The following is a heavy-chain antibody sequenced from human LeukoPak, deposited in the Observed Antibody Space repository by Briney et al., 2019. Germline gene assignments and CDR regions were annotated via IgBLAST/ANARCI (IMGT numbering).Heavy chain of an antibody. CDR3: ARVVVPAYYMDV. D-gene: IGHD2-2*01. Sequence: SGGSLRLSCAASGFTFSSYEMNWVRQAPGKGLEWVSYISSSGSTIYYADSVKGRFTISRDNAKNSLYLQMNSLRAEDTGVYYCARVVVPAYYMDVWGKGTTVTVSS. CDR2: ISSSGSTI. V-gene: IGHV3-48*03. J-gene: IGHJ6*03. CDR1: GFTFSSYE.